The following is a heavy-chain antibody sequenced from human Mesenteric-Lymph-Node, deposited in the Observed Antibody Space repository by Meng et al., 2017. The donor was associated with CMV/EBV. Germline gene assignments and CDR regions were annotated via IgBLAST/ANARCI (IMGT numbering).Heavy chain of an antibody. CDR2: ISSNSYTI. V-gene: IGHV3-48*04. D-gene: IGHD3-22*01. Sequence: GESLKISCVGSGYTFSSHSPNWVRQAPGKGLEWISYISSNSYTIYYADSVKGRFTISRDNARNSLYLQMNSLRAEDTALYYCTRANRDSKYYAVDVWGQGTKVTVSS. J-gene: IGHJ6*02. CDR1: GYTFSSHS. CDR3: TRANRDSKYYAVDV.